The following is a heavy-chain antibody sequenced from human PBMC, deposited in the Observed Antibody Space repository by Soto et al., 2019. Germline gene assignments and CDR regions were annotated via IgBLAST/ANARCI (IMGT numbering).Heavy chain of an antibody. CDR3: ARYNGVGPPFIIAAALKKPDS. Sequence: VTSVKVSCKASGYTFTGYYMHWVRQDPGQGLEWMGWINPNSCGTNSAQKFQGRVTRTRDTSISTAYMELSRLRSDDTAVYYCARYNGVGPPFIIAAALKKPDSWGQGTLVTVSS. D-gene: IGHD6-25*01. J-gene: IGHJ4*02. CDR2: INPNSCGT. CDR1: GYTFTGYY. V-gene: IGHV1-2*02.